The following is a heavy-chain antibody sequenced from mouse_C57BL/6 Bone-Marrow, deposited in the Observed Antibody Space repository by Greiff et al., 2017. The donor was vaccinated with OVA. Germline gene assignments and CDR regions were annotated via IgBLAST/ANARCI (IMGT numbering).Heavy chain of an antibody. V-gene: IGHV5-9-1*02. J-gene: IGHJ2*01. Sequence: EVQLVESGEGLVKPGGSLKLSCAASGFTFSSYAMSWVRQTPEKRLEWVAYISSGGDNIYYADTVKGRFTISRDNARNTLYLQMSSLKSEDTAMYYCTREGNDYGSSYGYFDYWGQGTTLTVSS. CDR1: GFTFSSYA. CDR3: TREGNDYGSSYGYFDY. D-gene: IGHD1-1*01. CDR2: ISSGGDNI.